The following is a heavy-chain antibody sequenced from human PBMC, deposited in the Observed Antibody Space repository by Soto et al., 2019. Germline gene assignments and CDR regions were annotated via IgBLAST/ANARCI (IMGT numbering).Heavy chain of an antibody. D-gene: IGHD6-13*01. Sequence: ASVKVSCKASGYTFTGYYMHWARQAPGQGLEWMGWINPNSGGTNYAQKFQGRVTMTRDTSISTAYMELSRLRSDDTAVYYCARDPYSSRRSYYYYGMDVWGQGTTVTVSS. V-gene: IGHV1-2*02. CDR1: GYTFTGYY. CDR2: INPNSGGT. CDR3: ARDPYSSRRSYYYYGMDV. J-gene: IGHJ6*02.